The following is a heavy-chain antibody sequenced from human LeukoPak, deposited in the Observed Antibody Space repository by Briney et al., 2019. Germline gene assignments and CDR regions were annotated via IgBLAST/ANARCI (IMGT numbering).Heavy chain of an antibody. V-gene: IGHV3-48*03. CDR2: ISSSGSTI. CDR1: GFTFSSYE. CDR3: ARSLLQYCSGGSCYSDYYYYYGMNV. J-gene: IGHJ6*02. Sequence: GGSLRLSCAASGFTFSSYEMNCVRQAPGKGLEWVSYISSSGSTIYYADSVKGRFTISRDNAKNSLYLQMNSLRAEDTAVYYCARSLLQYCSGGSCYSDYYYYYGMNVWGQGTTVTVSS. D-gene: IGHD2-15*01.